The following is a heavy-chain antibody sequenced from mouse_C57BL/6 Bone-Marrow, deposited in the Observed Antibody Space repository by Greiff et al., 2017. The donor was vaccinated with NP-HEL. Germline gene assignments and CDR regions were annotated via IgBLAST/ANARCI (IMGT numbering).Heavy chain of an antibody. Sequence: EVKLVESGGGLVKPGGSLKLSCAASGFTFSSYAMSWVRQTPEKRLEWVATISDGGSYTYYPANVKGRFTISRDTAKNNLYLKMGHLKAEDTAMYYCARGMGAGPMDYWGQGTSVTVSS. CDR1: GFTFSSYA. D-gene: IGHD2-10*02. CDR3: ARGMGAGPMDY. J-gene: IGHJ4*01. CDR2: ISDGGSYT. V-gene: IGHV5-4*03.